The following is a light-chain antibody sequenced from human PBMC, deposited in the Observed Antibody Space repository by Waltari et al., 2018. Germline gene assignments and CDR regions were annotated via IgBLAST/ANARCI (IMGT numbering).Light chain of an antibody. V-gene: IGKV3-20*01. J-gene: IGKJ1*01. CDR3: QQYYSSPWT. Sequence: IVLTQSPGTLSLSPGERATLSCRASENVGNDYLAWYQQKPGQAPRLLIYDASRRASGIPDRFSGSGSGTDFSLTISRLETEDFAVYYCQQYYSSPWTFGQGTKVEI. CDR1: ENVGNDY. CDR2: DAS.